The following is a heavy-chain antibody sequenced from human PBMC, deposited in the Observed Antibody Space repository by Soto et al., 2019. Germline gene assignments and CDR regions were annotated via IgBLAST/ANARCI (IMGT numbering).Heavy chain of an antibody. CDR3: ARSIYTKYGWFDP. CDR1: EFTFSSYW. Sequence: AGGSLRLSCAASEFTFSSYWMHWVRQAPGKGLVWVSRINSDGSATNYADSVKGRFTISRDNAKNTLYLQMNSLRAEDTAVYYCARSIYTKYGWFDPWGQGTLVTVSS. J-gene: IGHJ5*02. CDR2: INSDGSAT. V-gene: IGHV3-74*01. D-gene: IGHD2-2*01.